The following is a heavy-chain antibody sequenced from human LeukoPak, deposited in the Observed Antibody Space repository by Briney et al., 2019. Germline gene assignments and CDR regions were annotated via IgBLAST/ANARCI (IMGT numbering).Heavy chain of an antibody. CDR1: GFAVSNNY. J-gene: IGHJ4*02. CDR2: IYGGGST. CDR3: ARDGENHYYDY. D-gene: IGHD7-27*01. Sequence: GGSLRLSCAASGFAVSNNYMSWVRQAPGKGLEWVSIIYGGGSTYYADSVNGRFTISRHNSQNTLFLQMNSLRTEDTAVYYCARDGENHYYDYWGQGTLVTVST. V-gene: IGHV3-53*04.